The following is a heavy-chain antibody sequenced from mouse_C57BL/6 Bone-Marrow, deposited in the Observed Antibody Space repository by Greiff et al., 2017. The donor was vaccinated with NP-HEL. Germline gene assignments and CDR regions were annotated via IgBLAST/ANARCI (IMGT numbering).Heavy chain of an antibody. Sequence: EVQLQQSGPELVKPGASVKISCKASGYTFTDYYMNWVKQSHGKSLEWIGDINPNNGGTSYNQKFKGKATLTVDKSSSTAYMELRSLTSEDSAVYYCARNELDPYYFDYWGQGTTLTVSS. CDR1: GYTFTDYY. D-gene: IGHD4-1*01. CDR3: ARNELDPYYFDY. CDR2: INPNNGGT. J-gene: IGHJ2*01. V-gene: IGHV1-26*01.